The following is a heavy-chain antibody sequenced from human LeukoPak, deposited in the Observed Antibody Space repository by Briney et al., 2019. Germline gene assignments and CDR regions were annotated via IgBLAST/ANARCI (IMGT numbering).Heavy chain of an antibody. CDR2: ISGSGGST. CDR1: GFTFSSYA. D-gene: IGHD4-17*01. CDR3: TRDDVYGDYYFFDY. J-gene: IGHJ4*02. V-gene: IGHV3-23*01. Sequence: GGSLRLSCAASGFTFSSYAMSWVRQAPGKGLEWVSAISGSGGSTYYADSVKGRFTISRDNSKNTLYLQMNSLRAEDTAVYYCTRDDVYGDYYFFDYWGQGTLVTVSS.